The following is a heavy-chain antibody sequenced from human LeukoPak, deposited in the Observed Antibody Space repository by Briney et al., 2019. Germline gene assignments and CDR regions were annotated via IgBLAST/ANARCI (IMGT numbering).Heavy chain of an antibody. J-gene: IGHJ6*02. CDR2: INHSGST. Sequence: SGTLCLTCAVYGGSFSGYYWSWIRQPPGKGLEWIGEINHSGSTNYNPSLKSRVTISVDTSKNQFSLKLSSVTAADTAVYHCARVFIRYTVYYYYGMDVWGQGTTVTVSS. CDR3: ARVFIRYTVYYYYGMDV. V-gene: IGHV4-34*01. CDR1: GGSFSGYY. D-gene: IGHD3-16*01.